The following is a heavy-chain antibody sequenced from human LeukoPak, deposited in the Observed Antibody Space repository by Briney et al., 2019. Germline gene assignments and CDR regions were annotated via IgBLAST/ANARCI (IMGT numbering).Heavy chain of an antibody. V-gene: IGHV3-11*01. CDR1: GFTFSDYY. J-gene: IGHJ6*03. Sequence: GGSLRLSCAASGFTFSDYYMSWIRQAPGKGLEWVSYISSSGSTIYYADSVKGRFTISRDNAKNSLYQQMNSLRAEDTAVYYCARDGQDCSSTSCYYYYYYMDVWGKGTTVTVYS. CDR2: ISSSGSTI. D-gene: IGHD2-2*01. CDR3: ARDGQDCSSTSCYYYYYYMDV.